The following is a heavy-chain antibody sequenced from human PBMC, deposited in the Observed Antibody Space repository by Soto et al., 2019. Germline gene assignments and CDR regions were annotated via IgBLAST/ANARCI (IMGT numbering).Heavy chain of an antibody. D-gene: IGHD6-6*01. CDR3: AISLRPYNYDAMDV. V-gene: IGHV1-69*01. CDR2: ITPMFGTP. CDR1: GDTFSNYA. Sequence: QVQVVQSGAEMKKPGSSVKVSCKASGDTFSNYAINWVRQAPGQGLEWMGGITPMFGTPNYAQKIQGRVTITADASTPTAYMDLSRRRTEDTAVYYCAISLRPYNYDAMDVWGQGTTGAGSS. J-gene: IGHJ6*02.